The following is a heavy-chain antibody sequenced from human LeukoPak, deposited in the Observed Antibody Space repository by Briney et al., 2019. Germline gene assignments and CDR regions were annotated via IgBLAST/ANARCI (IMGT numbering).Heavy chain of an antibody. Sequence: PGRSLRLSCAASGFTFSSYGMHWVRQAPGKGLEWVAVIWYDGSNKYYADSVKGRFTISRDNSKNTLYLQMNSLRAEDTAVYYCARDRCSSTSCYCYYGMDVWGKGTTVTVSS. CDR1: GFTFSSYG. CDR3: ARDRCSSTSCYCYYGMDV. CDR2: IWYDGSNK. J-gene: IGHJ6*04. D-gene: IGHD2-2*01. V-gene: IGHV3-33*01.